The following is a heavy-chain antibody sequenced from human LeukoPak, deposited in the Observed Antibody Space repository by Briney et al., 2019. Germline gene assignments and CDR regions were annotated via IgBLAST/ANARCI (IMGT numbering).Heavy chain of an antibody. CDR3: VRIEYSSSIDY. J-gene: IGHJ4*02. Sequence: KASETLSLTCTVSGGSISSYYWSWIRQPPGKGLEWIGYIYYSGSTNYNPSLKSRVTISVDTSKNQFSLKLTSVTAADTAVYYCVRIEYSSSIDYWGQGTLVTVSS. D-gene: IGHD6-6*01. CDR1: GGSISSYY. V-gene: IGHV4-59*12. CDR2: IYYSGST.